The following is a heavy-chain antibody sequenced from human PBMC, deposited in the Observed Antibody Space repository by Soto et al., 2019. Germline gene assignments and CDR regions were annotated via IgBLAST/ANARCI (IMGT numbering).Heavy chain of an antibody. CDR3: ARRMVGAPGMDV. D-gene: IGHD1-26*01. V-gene: IGHV5-10-1*01. CDR2: IDPSDSYT. CDR1: GYSFTSYC. J-gene: IGHJ6*02. Sequence: GESLKISGKGSGYSFTSYCISWVLQMPGKGLEWMGRIDPSDSYTNYSPSFQGHVTISADKSISTAYLQWSSLKASDTAMYYCARRMVGAPGMDVWGQGTTVTVSS.